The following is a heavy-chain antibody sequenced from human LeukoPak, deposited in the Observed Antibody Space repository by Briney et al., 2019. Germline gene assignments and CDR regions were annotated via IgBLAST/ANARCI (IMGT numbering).Heavy chain of an antibody. V-gene: IGHV4-31*03. J-gene: IGHJ4*02. CDR2: MHNSGFA. CDR3: AGKPNSLYYFDY. CDR1: GGPISSFDYY. Sequence: SETLSLTCTVAGGPISSFDYYWSWIRQHPEKGLEWIAYMHNSGFAYYNPSLKSRVTVSVDASKNQFSLWLSSVTAADTAIYYCAGKPNSLYYFDYWGRGALVTVSS. D-gene: IGHD4-23*01.